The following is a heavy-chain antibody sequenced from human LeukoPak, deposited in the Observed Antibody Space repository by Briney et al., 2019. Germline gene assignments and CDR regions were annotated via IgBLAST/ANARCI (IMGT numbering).Heavy chain of an antibody. V-gene: IGHV3-23*01. CDR1: GFTFSSYA. D-gene: IGHD2-2*02. CDR2: ISGSGGST. J-gene: IGHJ4*02. Sequence: GGALRLSCADSGFTFSSYAMSWVRQAPGKGLEWVSAISGSGGSTYYADSVKGRFTISRDNSKNTLYLQMNSLRAEDTAVYYCASEGYCRSTSCYKGVDYWGQGTLVTVSS. CDR3: ASEGYCRSTSCYKGVDY.